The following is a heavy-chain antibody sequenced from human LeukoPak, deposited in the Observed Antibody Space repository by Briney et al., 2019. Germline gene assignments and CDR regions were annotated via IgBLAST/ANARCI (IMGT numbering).Heavy chain of an antibody. CDR3: ARKAYGSSWDKYNWFDP. Sequence: SETLSLTCTVSGYSISSGYYWGWIRQPPGKGLEWIGSIYHSGSTYYNPSLKSRVIISLDTVKDQVTLKLSSATDADTAVYYCARKAYGSSWDKYNWFDPWGQGTLVIVSS. J-gene: IGHJ5*02. D-gene: IGHD6-13*01. CDR2: IYHSGST. V-gene: IGHV4-38-2*02. CDR1: GYSISSGYY.